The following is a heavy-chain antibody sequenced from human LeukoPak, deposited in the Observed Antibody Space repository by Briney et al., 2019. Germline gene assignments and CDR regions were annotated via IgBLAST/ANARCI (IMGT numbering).Heavy chain of an antibody. Sequence: GASVKVSCKVSGYTLTELSIHWVRQAPGKGLEWMGGFDPEDDEIIYAQRFQGRVTMTEDASTDTAYMELRSLRSEDTAVYYCATETGNFYFYSWGQGTLVTVSS. J-gene: IGHJ4*02. CDR1: GYTLTELS. V-gene: IGHV1-24*01. CDR2: FDPEDDEI. CDR3: ATETGNFYFYS. D-gene: IGHD1-7*01.